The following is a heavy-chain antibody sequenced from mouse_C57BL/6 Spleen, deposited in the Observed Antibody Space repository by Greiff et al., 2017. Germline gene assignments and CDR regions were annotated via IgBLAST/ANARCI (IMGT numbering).Heavy chain of an antibody. CDR1: GYAFSSSW. D-gene: IGHD1-1*01. V-gene: IGHV1-82*01. CDR3: ARGNDGNWYFDV. J-gene: IGHJ1*03. CDR2: IYPGDGDT. Sequence: QVQLKESGPELVKPGASVKISCKASGYAFSSSWMNWVKQRPGKGLEWIGRIYPGDGDTNYNGKFKGKATLTADKSSSTAYMQLSSLTAEDSAVYFWARGNDGNWYFDVWGTGTTVTVSS.